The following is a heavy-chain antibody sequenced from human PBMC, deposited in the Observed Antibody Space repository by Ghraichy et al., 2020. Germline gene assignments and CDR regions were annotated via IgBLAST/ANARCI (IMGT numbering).Heavy chain of an antibody. D-gene: IGHD3-22*01. CDR3: ARAYYYDSSGYYYGQRNYYYGMDV. CDR1: GGSISSYY. Sequence: SETLSLTCTVSGGSISSYYWSWIRQPAGKGLEWIGRIYTSGSTNYNPSLKSRVTMSVDTSKNQFSLKLSSVTAADTAVYYCARAYYYDSSGYYYGQRNYYYGMDVWGQGTTVTVSS. J-gene: IGHJ6*02. V-gene: IGHV4-4*07. CDR2: IYTSGST.